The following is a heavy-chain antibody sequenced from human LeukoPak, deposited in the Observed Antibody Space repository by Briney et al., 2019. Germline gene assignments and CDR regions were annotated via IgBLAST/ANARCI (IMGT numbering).Heavy chain of an antibody. Sequence: ASVKVSCKASGYTFTSYDINWVRQATGQGLEWMGWMNPNSGNTGYAQKFQGRVTMTRNTSISTAYMELSSLRSEDTAVYYCAREDRLIDCSSTSCQGYYYYYMDVWGKGTTVTVSS. D-gene: IGHD2-2*01. CDR3: AREDRLIDCSSTSCQGYYYYYMDV. CDR2: MNPNSGNT. CDR1: GYTFTSYD. J-gene: IGHJ6*03. V-gene: IGHV1-8*01.